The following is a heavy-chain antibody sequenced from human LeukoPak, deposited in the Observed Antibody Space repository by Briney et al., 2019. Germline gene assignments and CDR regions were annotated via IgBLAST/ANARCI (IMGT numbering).Heavy chain of an antibody. V-gene: IGHV1-2*02. CDR3: ARARYVNSFYAFDI. CDR2: INPNSGGT. Sequence: ASVKVSCKASGYTFTGYYMHWVRQAPGQGREWMGWINPNSGGTNYAQKFQGRVTMTRDTSISPAYMELSRLRSDDTAVYYCARARYVNSFYAFDIWGQGTLVTVSS. J-gene: IGHJ3*02. CDR1: GYTFTGYY. D-gene: IGHD3-9*01.